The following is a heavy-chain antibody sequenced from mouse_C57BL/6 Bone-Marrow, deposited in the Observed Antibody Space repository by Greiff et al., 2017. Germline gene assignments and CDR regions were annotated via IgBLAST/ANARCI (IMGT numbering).Heavy chain of an antibody. CDR3: AKPLMVSHYYAMDY. D-gene: IGHD2-3*01. CDR2: IWGDGST. CDR1: GFSLTSYG. Sequence: VKVVESGPGLVAPSQSLSITCTVSGFSLTSYGVSWVRQPPGKGLEWLGVIWGDGSTNYHSALISRLSISKENSKSQVFLKLNSLQTDDTATYYCAKPLMVSHYYAMDYWGQGTSVTVSS. J-gene: IGHJ4*01. V-gene: IGHV2-3*01.